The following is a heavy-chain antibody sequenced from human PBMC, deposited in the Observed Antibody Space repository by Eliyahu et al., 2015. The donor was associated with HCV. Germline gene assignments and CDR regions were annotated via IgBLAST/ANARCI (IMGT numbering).Heavy chain of an antibody. CDR2: ISSSSSTI. J-gene: IGHJ4*02. CDR1: GFTFSSYS. Sequence: LRLSCAASGFTFSSYSMNWVRQAPGKGLEWVSYISSSSSTIYYADSVKGRFTIPRDNAKNSLYLQMNSLRAEDTAVYYCARSTPGHYYDSSGYYPTPFDYWGQGTLVTVSS. V-gene: IGHV3-48*01. CDR3: ARSTPGHYYDSSGYYPTPFDY. D-gene: IGHD3-22*01.